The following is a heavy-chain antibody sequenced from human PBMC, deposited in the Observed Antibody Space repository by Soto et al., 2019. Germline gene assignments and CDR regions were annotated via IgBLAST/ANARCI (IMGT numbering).Heavy chain of an antibody. Sequence: PSETLSLTCAVYGGSFSGYYWSWIRQPPGKGLEWIGEINHSGSTNYNPSLKSRVTISVDTSKNQFSLKLSSVTAADTAVYYCARGLAAGTISWGQGTLVTVSS. CDR2: INHSGST. J-gene: IGHJ5*02. CDR1: GGSFSGYY. D-gene: IGHD6-13*01. V-gene: IGHV4-34*01. CDR3: ARGLAAGTIS.